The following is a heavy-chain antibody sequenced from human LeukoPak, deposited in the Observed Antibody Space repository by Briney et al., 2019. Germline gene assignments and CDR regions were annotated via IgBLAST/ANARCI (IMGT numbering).Heavy chain of an antibody. D-gene: IGHD1-26*01. CDR1: GYTLTELS. J-gene: IGHJ4*02. V-gene: IGHV1-24*01. Sequence: ASVKVSCKVSGYTLTELSMHWVRQAPGKGLEWMGGFDPEDGETIYAQKFQGRVTMTEDTSTDTAYMELSSLRSEDTAVYCCATVRWELLYFDYWGQGTLVTVSS. CDR3: ATVRWELLYFDY. CDR2: FDPEDGET.